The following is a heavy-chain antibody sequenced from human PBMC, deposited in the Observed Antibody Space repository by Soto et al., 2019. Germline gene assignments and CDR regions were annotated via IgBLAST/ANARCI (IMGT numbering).Heavy chain of an antibody. Sequence: EVQLLESGGGLVQPGGSLRLSCAASGLTFNNYAMTWVRQAPGKGLEWVSAISGSGAKTYYSDSMKGRFTISRDNSKNTLYLQMNSLRAEDTAIYYCARDVGSDGYNPGAFDMWGQGTMVTVSS. J-gene: IGHJ3*02. D-gene: IGHD2-21*01. V-gene: IGHV3-23*01. CDR1: GLTFNNYA. CDR3: ARDVGSDGYNPGAFDM. CDR2: ISGSGAKT.